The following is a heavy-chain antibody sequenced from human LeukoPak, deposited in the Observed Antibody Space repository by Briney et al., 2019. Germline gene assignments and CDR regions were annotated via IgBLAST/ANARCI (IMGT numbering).Heavy chain of an antibody. V-gene: IGHV3-30*04. CDR1: GFTFSSYA. CDR3: ATPWGEGCGGSCSDPGPDAFDI. Sequence: HPGRSLRLSCAASGFTFSSYAMHWVRQAPGKGREWGAVISYYGSNKYYADTVKGRFTISRDNSKNTLYLQMNSLRAEDTAVYYCATPWGEGCGGSCSDPGPDAFDIWGQGTMVTVSS. J-gene: IGHJ3*02. CDR2: ISYYGSNK. D-gene: IGHD2-15*01.